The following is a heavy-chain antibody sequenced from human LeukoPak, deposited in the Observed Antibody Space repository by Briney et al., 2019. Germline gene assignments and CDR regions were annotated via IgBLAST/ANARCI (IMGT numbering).Heavy chain of an antibody. CDR1: GYTFTGYY. CDR2: INPNSGGT. Sequence: ASVKVSCKASGYTFTGYYMHWVRQAPGQGLELMGWINPNSGGTNYAQKFQGRVTMTRDTSISTAYMDLSRLRSDDTAVYYCARDTNPSVDDAFDIWGQGTMVTVSS. CDR3: ARDTNPSVDDAFDI. D-gene: IGHD6-6*01. V-gene: IGHV1-2*02. J-gene: IGHJ3*02.